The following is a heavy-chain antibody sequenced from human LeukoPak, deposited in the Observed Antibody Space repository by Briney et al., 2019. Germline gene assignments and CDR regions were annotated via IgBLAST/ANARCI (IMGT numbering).Heavy chain of an antibody. J-gene: IGHJ3*02. CDR1: GFTLSDHH. CDR2: TRNKVNSYST. D-gene: IGHD3-22*01. V-gene: IGHV3-72*01. Sequence: GGSLRLSCAASGFTLSDHHMDWVRQAPGKGLEWVGRTRNKVNSYSTEYAESVKGRFTISRDDSKRSLYLQMNSLKTEDTAVYYCANLGITMIVVVITTPSDDAFDIWGQGTMVTVSS. CDR3: ANLGITMIVVVITTPSDDAFDI.